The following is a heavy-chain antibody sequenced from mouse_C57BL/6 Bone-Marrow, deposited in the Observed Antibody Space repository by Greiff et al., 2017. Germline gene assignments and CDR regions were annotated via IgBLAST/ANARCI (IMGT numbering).Heavy chain of an antibody. Sequence: QVHVKQSGAELARPGASVKMSCKASGYTFTSYTMHWVKQRPGQGLEWIGYINPSSGYTKYNQKFKDKATLTADKSSSTAYMQLSSLTSEDSAVYYCARKGDYDGFAYWGQGTLVTVSA. V-gene: IGHV1-4*01. CDR3: ARKGDYDGFAY. CDR1: GYTFTSYT. J-gene: IGHJ3*01. CDR2: INPSSGYT. D-gene: IGHD2-4*01.